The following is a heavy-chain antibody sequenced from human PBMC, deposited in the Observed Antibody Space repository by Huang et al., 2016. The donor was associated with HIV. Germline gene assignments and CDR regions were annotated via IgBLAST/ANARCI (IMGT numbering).Heavy chain of an antibody. CDR1: GFTFGAYG. V-gene: IGHV3-49*03. J-gene: IGHJ4*02. D-gene: IGHD6-19*01. Sequence: EVQLVESGGTLIQPGRSLRLSCTASGFTFGAYGMSWFRQAPGKGLEWVGFMSSKAHGGTTEYAASVKGRFIVSRDDSKNIAYLRMSSLKTEDTAVYYCSTVGGGIDYIGYTSAYYATGGYWGQGTLVTVSS. CDR2: MSSKAHGGTT. CDR3: STVGGGIDYIGYTSAYYATGGY.